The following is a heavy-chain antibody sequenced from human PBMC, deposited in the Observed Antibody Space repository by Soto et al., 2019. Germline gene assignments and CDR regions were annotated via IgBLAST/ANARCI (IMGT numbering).Heavy chain of an antibody. J-gene: IGHJ4*02. CDR1: GDTLTELS. Sequence: ASVKVSCKVSGDTLTELSMHWVRQAPVKRLEWMGGFDPEDGETIYAQKFQGRVTMTEDTSTDTAYMELSSLRSEDTAVYYCATDHFTFGGVTAFDYWGQGTLVTVSS. V-gene: IGHV1-24*01. CDR3: ATDHFTFGGVTAFDY. CDR2: FDPEDGET. D-gene: IGHD3-16*01.